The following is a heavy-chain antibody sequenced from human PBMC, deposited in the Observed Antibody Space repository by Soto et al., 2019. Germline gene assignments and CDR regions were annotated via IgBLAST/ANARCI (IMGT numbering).Heavy chain of an antibody. D-gene: IGHD2-21*01. V-gene: IGHV4-59*11. CDR1: GGSLTDHY. Sequence: QVQLQESGPGLVKPSETLSLTCTVAGGSLTDHYWNWFRQSPGRGLQWIGYVYYSGATSYNPSLTSRVTMTVDTSKNPFSLTLRSVTAADTAVYFCARGNDWKSSTFDIWGQGTMVSVSS. CDR2: VYYSGAT. CDR3: ARGNDWKSSTFDI. J-gene: IGHJ3*02.